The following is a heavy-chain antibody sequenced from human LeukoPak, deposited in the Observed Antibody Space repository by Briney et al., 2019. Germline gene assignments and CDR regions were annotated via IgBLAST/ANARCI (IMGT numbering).Heavy chain of an antibody. D-gene: IGHD6-19*01. CDR3: ASQSIAVSYYYYGMDV. CDR2: INHSGST. Sequence: PSETLSLTCAVYGGSFSGYYWSWIRQPPGKGLEWIGEINHSGSTNYNPSLKSRVTISVDTSKNQFSLKLSSVTAADTAVYYYASQSIAVSYYYYGMDVWGQGTTVTVSS. J-gene: IGHJ6*02. CDR1: GGSFSGYY. V-gene: IGHV4-34*01.